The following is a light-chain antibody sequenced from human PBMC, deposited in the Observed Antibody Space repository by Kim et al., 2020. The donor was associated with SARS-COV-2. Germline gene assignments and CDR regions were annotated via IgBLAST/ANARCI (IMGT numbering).Light chain of an antibody. Sequence: ARGQTVRITCQEDSLRSYYASWYQQKPGQAPVLVIYGKNNRPSGIPDRFSGSSSGNTASLTITGAQAEDEADYYCNSRDSSGNHLVFGGGTQLTVL. CDR3: NSRDSSGNHLV. CDR1: SLRSYY. CDR2: GKN. V-gene: IGLV3-19*01. J-gene: IGLJ2*01.